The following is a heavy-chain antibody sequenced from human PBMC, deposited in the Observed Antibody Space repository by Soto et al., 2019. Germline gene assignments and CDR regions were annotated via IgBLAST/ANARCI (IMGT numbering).Heavy chain of an antibody. V-gene: IGHV3-23*01. CDR3: AKTFGSNWLLDY. CDR2: MSGSGGSI. CDR1: GFTFSDYA. D-gene: IGHD1-1*01. Sequence: EVQLLESGGGLVQPGGSLRLSCAGSGFTFSDYAISWVGQAPGKGLEWVSAMSGSGGSIYYADFVKGRFTISRDNSKNTVYLHMSSLRGEDTAIYYCAKTFGSNWLLDYWGRGTLVTVSS. J-gene: IGHJ4*02.